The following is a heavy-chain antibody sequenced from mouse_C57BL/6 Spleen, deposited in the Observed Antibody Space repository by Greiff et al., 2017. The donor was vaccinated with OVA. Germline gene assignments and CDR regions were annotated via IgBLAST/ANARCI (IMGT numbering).Heavy chain of an antibody. V-gene: IGHV5-4*01. CDR1: GFTFSSYA. Sequence: EVQLVESGGGLVKPGGSLKLSCAASGFTFSSYAMSWVRQTPEKRLEWVATISDGGSYTYYPDNVKGRFTISRDNAKNNLYLQMSHLKSEDTAMYYCARGPNFDYWGQGTTLTVSS. CDR2: ISDGGSYT. J-gene: IGHJ2*01. CDR3: ARGPNFDY.